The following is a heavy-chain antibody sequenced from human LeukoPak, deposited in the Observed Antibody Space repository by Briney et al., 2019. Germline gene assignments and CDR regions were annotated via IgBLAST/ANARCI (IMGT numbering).Heavy chain of an antibody. D-gene: IGHD6-19*01. J-gene: IGHJ1*01. Sequence: SETLSLTCTVSGGSISSSSYYWGWIRQPPGKGLEWIGSIYYSGSTHYNPSLKSRVTISVDTSKNQFSLKLSSVTAADTAVYYCARAAARIGGSGWSAGRIDWGQGTLVTVSS. CDR2: IYYSGST. V-gene: IGHV4-39*07. CDR1: GGSISSSSYY. CDR3: ARAAARIGGSGWSAGRID.